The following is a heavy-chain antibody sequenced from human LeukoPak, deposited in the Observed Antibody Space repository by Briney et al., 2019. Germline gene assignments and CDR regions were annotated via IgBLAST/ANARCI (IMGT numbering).Heavy chain of an antibody. Sequence: AETLSLTCAAYGLSFSDFYWSWIRQPPGKGLEWIGEINHSGTTNYNPSLKNRVTISVDTSKNQFSLKMRSMTAADTTVYSCARIRLTGVPSAPDDFDIWGQGTMVTVSS. CDR1: GLSFSDFY. CDR3: ARIRLTGVPSAPDDFDI. J-gene: IGHJ3*02. CDR2: INHSGTT. V-gene: IGHV4-34*01. D-gene: IGHD7-27*01.